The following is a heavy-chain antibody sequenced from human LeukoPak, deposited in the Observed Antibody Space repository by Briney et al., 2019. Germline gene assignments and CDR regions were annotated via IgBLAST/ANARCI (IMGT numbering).Heavy chain of an antibody. J-gene: IGHJ5*02. CDR1: GFTFSSYG. CDR3: AKWGYCSGGSCYLDWFDP. D-gene: IGHD2-15*01. V-gene: IGHV3-23*01. CDR2: ISGSGGST. Sequence: GGSLRLSCAASGFTFSSYGMSWVRQAPGKGLEWVSAISGSGGSTYYADSVKGRFTISRDNSKNTLYLQMNSLRAEDTAVYYCAKWGYCSGGSCYLDWFDPWGQGTLVTVSS.